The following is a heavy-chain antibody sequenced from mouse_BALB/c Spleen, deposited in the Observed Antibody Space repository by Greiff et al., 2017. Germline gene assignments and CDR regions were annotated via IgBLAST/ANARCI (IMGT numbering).Heavy chain of an antibody. J-gene: IGHJ4*01. CDR1: GFTFSSYA. Sequence: EVKLVESGGGLVKPGGSLKLSCAASGFTFSSYAMSWVRQTPEKRLEWVASISSGGSTYYPDSVKGRFTISRDNARNILYLQMSSLRSEDTAMYYCARWYYDKGFYAMDYWGQGTSVTVSS. V-gene: IGHV5-6-5*01. CDR2: ISSGGST. CDR3: ARWYYDKGFYAMDY. D-gene: IGHD2-4*01.